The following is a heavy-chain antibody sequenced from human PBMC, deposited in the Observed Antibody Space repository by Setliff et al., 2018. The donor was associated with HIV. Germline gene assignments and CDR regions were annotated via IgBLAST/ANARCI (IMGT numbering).Heavy chain of an antibody. CDR1: GDSIGTYY. Sequence: ETLSLTCRVSGDSIGTYYWNWIRQTPGKRLEWIGFFYYGGSTDYNPALKNRVAISVDTSRNRVSLKMTSVTAADTAVYYCARARLLGGFLSWGRGALVTVSS. D-gene: IGHD7-27*01. V-gene: IGHV4-59*01. CDR2: FYYGGST. CDR3: ARARLLGGFLS. J-gene: IGHJ5*02.